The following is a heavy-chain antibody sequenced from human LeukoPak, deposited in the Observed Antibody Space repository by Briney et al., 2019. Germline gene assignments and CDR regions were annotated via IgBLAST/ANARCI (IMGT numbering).Heavy chain of an antibody. CDR2: FDPEDGET. D-gene: IGHD5/OR15-5a*01. CDR3: ATSTISGGPQGDWFDP. J-gene: IGHJ5*02. CDR1: GYTLTELS. V-gene: IGHV1-24*01. Sequence: ASVKVSCKVSGYTLTELSMHWVRQAPGKGLEWMGGFDPEDGETIYAQKFQGRVTMTEDTSTDTAYMELSSLRSEDTAVYYCATSTISGGPQGDWFDPWGQGTLVTVSS.